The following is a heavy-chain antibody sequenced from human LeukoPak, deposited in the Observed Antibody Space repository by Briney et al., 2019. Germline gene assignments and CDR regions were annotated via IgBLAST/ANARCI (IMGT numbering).Heavy chain of an antibody. D-gene: IGHD2-2*01. V-gene: IGHV4-39*01. Sequence: SETLSLTCTVSGGSINSSSYYWGWIRQPPGKGLEWIGSIYYSGSTYYNPSLKSRVTISVDTSKNQFSLKLSSVTAADTAVYYCARTGTTTYCSSTSCFLDWFDPWGQGTLVTVSS. CDR3: ARTGTTTYCSSTSCFLDWFDP. CDR1: GGSINSSSYY. J-gene: IGHJ5*02. CDR2: IYYSGST.